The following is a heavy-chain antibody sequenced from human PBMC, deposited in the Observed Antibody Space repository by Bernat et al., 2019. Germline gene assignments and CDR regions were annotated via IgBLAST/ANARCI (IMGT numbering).Heavy chain of an antibody. V-gene: IGHV4-59*08. CDR2: IYYSGSI. CDR1: GGSISSYY. J-gene: IGHJ6*02. CDR3: ASSTASRAPYYYYNGMDV. D-gene: IGHD5-18*01. Sequence: QVQLQESGPGLVKPSETLSLTCTFSGGSISSYYWSWIRQPPGKGLEWIGYIYYSGSINYNPSLKSRVTISADTSTNQFSLKLSSVTAADTAVYYCASSTASRAPYYYYNGMDVWGQETTVAVSS.